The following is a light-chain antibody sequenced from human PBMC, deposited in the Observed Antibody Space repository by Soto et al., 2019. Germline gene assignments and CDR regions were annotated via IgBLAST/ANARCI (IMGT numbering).Light chain of an antibody. Sequence: EIVMTQSPATLSVSPGERATLSCRASQSSSSNLAWYKQKPGKAPRLLLFRTSSRATGLPARFSGSGSGTEFNLTISSLHAKEFGVYYGQQYNNWPRTNFGRGTKVEIK. V-gene: IGKV3-15*01. J-gene: IGKJ4*01. CDR2: RTS. CDR1: QSSSSN. CDR3: QQYNNWPRTN.